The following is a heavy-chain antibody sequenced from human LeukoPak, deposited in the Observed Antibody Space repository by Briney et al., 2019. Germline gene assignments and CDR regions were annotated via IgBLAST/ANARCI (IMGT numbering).Heavy chain of an antibody. CDR3: ARDQSPGLFDY. Sequence: ASVKVSRRASGYTFSSYGISWVRQAPGQGLEWMGWISGYNSNTNYAQKFLGRVTMTKDTSTSTAYMELMSLGPDDTAVYYGARDQSPGLFDYWGQGTLVTVSS. CDR1: GYTFSSYG. J-gene: IGHJ4*02. CDR2: ISGYNSNT. V-gene: IGHV1-18*01.